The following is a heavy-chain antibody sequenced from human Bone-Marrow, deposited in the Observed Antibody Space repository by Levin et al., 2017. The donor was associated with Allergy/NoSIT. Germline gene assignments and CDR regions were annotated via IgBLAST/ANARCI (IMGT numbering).Heavy chain of an antibody. CDR2: IWFDGSRK. D-gene: IGHD6-19*01. V-gene: IGHV3-33*01. J-gene: IGHJ4*02. CDR3: ATDDSSGWQPSDY. Sequence: LSLPCAASGFTFSSSGMHWVRPAPGKGLEWKALIWFDGSRKYYAESVKGRFPISRDNAKNTLYLQMNSLRAEDTAVYYGATDDSSGWQPSDYWGQGTLVTVSS. CDR1: GFTFSSSG.